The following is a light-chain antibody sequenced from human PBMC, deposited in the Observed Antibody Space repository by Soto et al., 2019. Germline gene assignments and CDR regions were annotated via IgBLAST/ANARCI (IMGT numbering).Light chain of an antibody. V-gene: IGKV3-15*01. CDR2: GAS. Sequence: EVVITQSPVTLSMSPGERATLSCRAGQSVGSSLAWYQRKPGQPPRLLIYGASTRATGIPARFTGSGSGTEFTLTISSLQFDDSAVYYCQQYNNWWTFGQGTKVEIK. J-gene: IGKJ1*01. CDR3: QQYNNWWT. CDR1: QSVGSS.